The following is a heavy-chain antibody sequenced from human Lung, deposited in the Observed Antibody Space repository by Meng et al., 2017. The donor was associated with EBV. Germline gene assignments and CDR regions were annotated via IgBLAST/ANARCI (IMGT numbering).Heavy chain of an antibody. CDR3: TSRSY. D-gene: IGHD3-10*01. J-gene: IGHJ4*02. V-gene: IGHV3-73*02. Sequence: VGVGGAGGGLVQAGGSLQLSCAASGFTFSGAAMDWIRQASGKGLEWVGRIRSKANTYATSFGASVEGRFTISRDDSNNTAYLQMNSLKTEDTAVYYCTSRSYWGQGTLVTVSS. CDR1: GFTFSGAA. CDR2: IRSKANTYAT.